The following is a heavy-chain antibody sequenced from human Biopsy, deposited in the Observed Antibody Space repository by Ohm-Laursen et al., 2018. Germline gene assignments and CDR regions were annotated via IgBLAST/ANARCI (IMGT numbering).Heavy chain of an antibody. CDR2: ISFAGSDQ. V-gene: IGHV3-30*18. CDR3: VKDRGAAGTDYYYGMDV. Sequence: SLRLSCAASSFTFSTYGMHWVRQAPGKGLEWVAVISFAGSDQKCADSVKGRFTISRDNSKNTLYLQMNSLRAEDTAVFYCVKDRGAAGTDYYYGMDVWGQGTTVTVSS. CDR1: SFTFSTYG. D-gene: IGHD6-13*01. J-gene: IGHJ6*02.